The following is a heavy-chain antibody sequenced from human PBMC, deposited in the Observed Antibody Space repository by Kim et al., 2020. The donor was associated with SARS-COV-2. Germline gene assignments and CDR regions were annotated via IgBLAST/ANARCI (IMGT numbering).Heavy chain of an antibody. J-gene: IGHJ5*02. CDR1: GFTFSSYE. V-gene: IGHV3-48*03. D-gene: IGHD2-2*01. Sequence: GGSLRLSCAASGFTFSSYEMNWVRQAPGKGLEWVSYISSSGSTIYYADSVKGRFTISRDNAKNSLYLQMNSLRAEDTAVYYCAALVVVPAAMGWFDPWGQGTLVTVSS. CDR2: ISSSGSTI. CDR3: AALVVVPAAMGWFDP.